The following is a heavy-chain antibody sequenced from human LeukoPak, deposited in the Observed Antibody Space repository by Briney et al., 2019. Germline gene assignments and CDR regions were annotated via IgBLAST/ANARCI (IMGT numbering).Heavy chain of an antibody. CDR1: GGTFSSYA. D-gene: IGHD6-6*01. Sequence: GASVKVSCKASGGTFSSYAISWVRQAPGQGLEWMGGIIPIFGTANYAQKFQGRVTITTDESTSTAYMELSSLRSEDTAVYYCASNTKYSSSRNYCYYMDVWGKGTTVTVSS. CDR2: IIPIFGTA. CDR3: ASNTKYSSSRNYCYYMDV. J-gene: IGHJ6*03. V-gene: IGHV1-69*05.